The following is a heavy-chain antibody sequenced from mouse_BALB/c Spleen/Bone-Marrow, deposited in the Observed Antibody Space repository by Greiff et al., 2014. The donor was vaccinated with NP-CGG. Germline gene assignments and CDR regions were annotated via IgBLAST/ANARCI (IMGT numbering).Heavy chain of an antibody. Sequence: EVQLQQSGAEIVKPGASVKSSCTTSGFNIEDSYIYWMKQRPEQGLEWIGRIDPANGNTKYDPKFQGKATITVDTSSATAYLQLSSLTSEDTAVYYCARNYGSSLDYWGQGITLTVSS. J-gene: IGHJ2*01. CDR1: GFNIEDSY. CDR3: ARNYGSSLDY. CDR2: IDPANGNT. D-gene: IGHD1-1*01. V-gene: IGHV14-3*02.